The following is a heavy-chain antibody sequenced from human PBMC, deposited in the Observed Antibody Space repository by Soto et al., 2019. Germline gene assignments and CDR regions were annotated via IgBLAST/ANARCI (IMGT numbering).Heavy chain of an antibody. CDR3: ARGGHCSGGSCYSYLADY. CDR1: GGTFSSYA. Sequence: QVQLVQSGAEVKKPGSSVKVSCKAYGGTFSSYAISWVRQAPGQGLEWMGGIIPIFGTANYAQKFQGRVTITADESTSTAYMELSSLRSEDTAVYYCARGGHCSGGSCYSYLADYWGQGTLVTVSS. J-gene: IGHJ4*02. CDR2: IIPIFGTA. D-gene: IGHD2-15*01. V-gene: IGHV1-69*01.